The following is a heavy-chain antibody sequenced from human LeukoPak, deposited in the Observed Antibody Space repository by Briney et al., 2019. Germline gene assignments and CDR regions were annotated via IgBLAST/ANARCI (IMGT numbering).Heavy chain of an antibody. CDR2: IKQDGSQQ. CDR1: GFSFSSYW. J-gene: IGHJ5*02. Sequence: GGSLRLSCAASGFSFSSYWMSWVRQAPGKGLEWVANIKQDGSQQFYVDSVRGRFTISRDNAKNSLFLQINTLRAEDSAIYYCARFRTSAWYVGDLWGQGTLVTVSS. V-gene: IGHV3-7*01. D-gene: IGHD6-19*01. CDR3: ARFRTSAWYVGDL.